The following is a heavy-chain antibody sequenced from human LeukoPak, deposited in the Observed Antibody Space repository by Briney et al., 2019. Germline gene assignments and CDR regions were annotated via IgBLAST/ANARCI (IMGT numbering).Heavy chain of an antibody. CDR1: GFTFSSYE. CDR2: ISSSGSTI. CDR3: ARAFSGNYYSPSSFDY. V-gene: IGHV3-48*03. D-gene: IGHD3-10*01. Sequence: PGGSLRLSCAASGFTFSSYEMNWVRQAPGKGLEWVSYISSSGSTIYYADSVKGRFTISRDNAKNSLYLQMNSLRAEDTAVYYCARAFSGNYYSPSSFDYWGQGTLVTVSS. J-gene: IGHJ4*02.